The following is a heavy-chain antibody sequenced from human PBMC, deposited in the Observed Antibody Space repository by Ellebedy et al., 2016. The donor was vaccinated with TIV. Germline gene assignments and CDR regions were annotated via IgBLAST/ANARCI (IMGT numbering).Heavy chain of an antibody. CDR2: INHSGST. CDR3: ARVGAVAGY. Sequence: SETLSLTXAVYGGSFSGYYWSWIRQPPGKGLEWIGEINHSGSTNYNPSLKSRVTISVDTSKNQFSLKLSSVTAADTAVYYCARVGAVAGYWGQGTLVTVSS. CDR1: GGSFSGYY. J-gene: IGHJ4*02. D-gene: IGHD6-19*01. V-gene: IGHV4-34*01.